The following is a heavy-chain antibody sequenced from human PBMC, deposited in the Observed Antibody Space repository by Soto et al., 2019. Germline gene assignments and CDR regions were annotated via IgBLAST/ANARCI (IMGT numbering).Heavy chain of an antibody. CDR3: ATHSGSYQGGDAFDI. CDR2: ISYSGST. CDR1: GGSISNYY. V-gene: IGHV4-59*08. Sequence: QVQLQESGPGLVKPSETLSLTCTVSGGSISNYYWSWIRQPPGKGLEWIAYISYSGSTSYNPSLHSRVTISVDTSKNQFSLKWGSVTAADPAVYYCATHSGSYQGGDAFDIWGQGTMVIVSS. D-gene: IGHD1-26*01. J-gene: IGHJ3*02.